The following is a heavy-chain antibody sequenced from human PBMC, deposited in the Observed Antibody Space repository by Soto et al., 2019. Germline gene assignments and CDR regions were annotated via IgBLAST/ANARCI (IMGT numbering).Heavy chain of an antibody. CDR3: ARDVAIYSGYDSPVIY. V-gene: IGHV1-18*01. D-gene: IGHD5-12*01. CDR1: GYTFTSYG. Sequence: ASVKVSCKASGYTFTSYGISWVRQATGQGLEWMGWISAYNGNTNYAQKLQGRVTMTTDTSTSTAYMELRSLRSDDTAVYYCARDVAIYSGYDSPVIYWGQGTLVTVSS. J-gene: IGHJ4*02. CDR2: ISAYNGNT.